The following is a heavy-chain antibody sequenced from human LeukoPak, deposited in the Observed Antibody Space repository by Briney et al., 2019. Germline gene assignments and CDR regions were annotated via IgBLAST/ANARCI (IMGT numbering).Heavy chain of an antibody. Sequence: SVKVSCKASGGTFSSYAISWVRQAPGQGLEWMGGIIPIFGTVNYAQKFQGRVTITADESTSTAYMELSSLRSEDTAVYYCARPYRDPYYYYGMDVWGQGTTVTVSS. D-gene: IGHD2-21*01. CDR3: ARPYRDPYYYYGMDV. J-gene: IGHJ6*02. CDR1: GGTFSSYA. V-gene: IGHV1-69*13. CDR2: IIPIFGTV.